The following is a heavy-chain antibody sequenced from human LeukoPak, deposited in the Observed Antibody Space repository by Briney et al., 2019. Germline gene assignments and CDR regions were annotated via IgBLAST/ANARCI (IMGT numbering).Heavy chain of an antibody. J-gene: IGHJ4*02. CDR1: GFTFSSYG. CDR3: ARDSRCSGYETFDY. V-gene: IGHV3-30*02. Sequence: GGSLRLSCAASGFTFSSYGMHWVRQAPGKGLEWVAFIRYDGSNKYYADSVKGRFTISRDNSKNTLYLQMNSLRAEDTAVYYCARDSRCSGYETFDYWGQGTLVTVSS. D-gene: IGHD5-12*01. CDR2: IRYDGSNK.